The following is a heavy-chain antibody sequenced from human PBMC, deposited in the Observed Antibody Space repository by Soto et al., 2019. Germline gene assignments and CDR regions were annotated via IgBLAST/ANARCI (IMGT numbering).Heavy chain of an antibody. J-gene: IGHJ3*01. V-gene: IGHV3-53*01. CDR1: GLTVSGKKY. D-gene: IGHD1-1*01. CDR2: LYDVDAS. CDR3: ASWHEREHAYDV. Sequence: DVQLVESGGGLMQARESLRLSCAASGLTVSGKKYVAWVRQAPGKGLGWVSALYDVDASFYSDSVKGRFTTSSDSSKTTVYLQMNDLRPADTAVYYCASWHEREHAYDVWGQGTTVTVAS.